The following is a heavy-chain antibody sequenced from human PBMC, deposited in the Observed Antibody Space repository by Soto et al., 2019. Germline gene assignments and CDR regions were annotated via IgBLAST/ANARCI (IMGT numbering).Heavy chain of an antibody. D-gene: IGHD3-10*01. CDR2: ISGTGGGT. V-gene: IGHV3-23*01. J-gene: IGHJ6*02. CDR1: GFTFSNYA. Sequence: EVHLLESGGGLVQPGGSLRLSCAASGFTFSNYAMTWVRQAPGKGLEWVSVISGTGGGTNNADSAKGRFTTSRDNSKNTLYLQMNRLGAEDTAVDYCAKRAFYGSGIPNYYGMDVWGQGTAVTVSS. CDR3: AKRAFYGSGIPNYYGMDV.